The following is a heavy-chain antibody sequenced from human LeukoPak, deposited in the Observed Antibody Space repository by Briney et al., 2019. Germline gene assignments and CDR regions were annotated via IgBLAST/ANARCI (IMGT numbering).Heavy chain of an antibody. CDR1: GYTFTSYY. J-gene: IGHJ6*02. D-gene: IGHD3-3*01. Sequence: ASVKVSCKASGYTFTSYYMHWVRQATGQGLEWMGWMNPNSGNTGYAQKFQGRVTMTRNTSISTAYMELSSLRSEDTAVYYCARSSPRGVLRFLEWLLYGMDVWGQGTTVTVSS. CDR2: MNPNSGNT. CDR3: ARSSPRGVLRFLEWLLYGMDV. V-gene: IGHV1-8*02.